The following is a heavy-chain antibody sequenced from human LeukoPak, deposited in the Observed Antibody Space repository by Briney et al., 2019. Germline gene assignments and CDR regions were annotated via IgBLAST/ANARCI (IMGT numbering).Heavy chain of an antibody. Sequence: GGSLRLSCAASGFTFSIYAMSWIRQAPGKGLEWVSSISGSGGNTFYADSVKGRFTISRDNSKNTLYLQMNSLRAEDTAIYYCAKDDNSRADDYWGQGTLVVVSP. CDR1: GFTFSIYA. CDR2: ISGSGGNT. CDR3: AKDDNSRADDY. D-gene: IGHD4-23*01. V-gene: IGHV3-23*01. J-gene: IGHJ4*02.